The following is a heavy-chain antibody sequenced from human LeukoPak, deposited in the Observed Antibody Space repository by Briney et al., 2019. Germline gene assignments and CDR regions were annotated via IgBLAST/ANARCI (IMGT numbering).Heavy chain of an antibody. CDR2: ISSSSSTI. D-gene: IGHD3-22*01. J-gene: IGHJ5*02. CDR3: ARSLGYYDSSGYYSYNWFDP. Sequence: GGSLRLSCAASGFTFSSYSMNWVRQAPGKGLEWVSYISSSSSTIYYADSVKGRFTISRANAKNSLYLQMNSLRDEDTAVYYCARSLGYYDSSGYYSYNWFDPWGQGTLVTVSS. V-gene: IGHV3-48*02. CDR1: GFTFSSYS.